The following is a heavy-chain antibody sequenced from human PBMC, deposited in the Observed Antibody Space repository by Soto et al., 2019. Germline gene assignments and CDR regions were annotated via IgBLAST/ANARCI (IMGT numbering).Heavy chain of an antibody. D-gene: IGHD3-10*01. CDR3: ARRALITMVRGDPIDY. V-gene: IGHV3-11*01. Sequence: GGSLRLSCAASGFTFSDYYMSWIRQAPGKGLEWVSYISSSGSTIYYADSVKGRFTISRDNAKNSLYLQMNSLRAEDTAVYYCARRALITMVRGDPIDYWGQGTLVTVSS. J-gene: IGHJ4*02. CDR2: ISSSGSTI. CDR1: GFTFSDYY.